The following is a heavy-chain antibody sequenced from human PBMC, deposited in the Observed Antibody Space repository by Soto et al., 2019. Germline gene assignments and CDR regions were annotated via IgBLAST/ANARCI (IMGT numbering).Heavy chain of an antibody. V-gene: IGHV4-31*03. Sequence: SETLSLTCTVSGGSISSGGYYWSWIRQHPGKGLEWIGYIYYSGSTYYNPSLKSRVTISVDTSKNQFSLKLSSVTAADTAVYYCARASSMVRGVITTPPNAFDIWGQGTMVTVSS. CDR3: ARASSMVRGVITTPPNAFDI. CDR2: IYYSGST. CDR1: GGSISSGGYY. D-gene: IGHD3-10*01. J-gene: IGHJ3*02.